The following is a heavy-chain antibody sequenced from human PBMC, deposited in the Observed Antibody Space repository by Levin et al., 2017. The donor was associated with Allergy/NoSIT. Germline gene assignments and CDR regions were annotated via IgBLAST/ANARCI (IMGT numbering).Heavy chain of an antibody. J-gene: IGHJ3*02. CDR1: GFSFSGSG. CDR2: ISYDGNNK. CDR3: AKLIYCSNTICYDDAFDI. D-gene: IGHD2-2*01. Sequence: LSLTCAASGFSFSGSGMYWVRQAPGKGLEWVTTISYDGNNKYYADSVKGRFTISKDSPKNTLYLQMNSLRAEDTAVYYCAKLIYCSNTICYDDAFDIWGQGTMVTVSS. V-gene: IGHV3-30*18.